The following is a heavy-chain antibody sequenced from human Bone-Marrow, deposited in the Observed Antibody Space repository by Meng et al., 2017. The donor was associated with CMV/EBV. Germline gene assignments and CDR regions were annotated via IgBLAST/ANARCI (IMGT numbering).Heavy chain of an antibody. CDR1: GGAFSSYT. CDR2: IIPSLRME. V-gene: IGHV1-69*04. CDR3: AREGYCSRTTCYSYAFDM. D-gene: IGHD2-2*01. J-gene: IGHJ3*02. Sequence: SVKVSCKASGGAFSSYTISWVRQAPGQGLEWMGRIIPSLRMENYAPRLQGRITITADKSTNTAHMELSSRRSEDTAIYYCAREGYCSRTTCYSYAFDMWGQGTMVTVSS.